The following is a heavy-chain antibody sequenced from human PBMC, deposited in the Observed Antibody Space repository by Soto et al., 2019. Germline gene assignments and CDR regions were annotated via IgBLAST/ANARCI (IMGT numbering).Heavy chain of an antibody. Sequence: RLSCAASGFTFSSYGMHWVRQAPGKGLEWVAVISYDGSNKYYADSVKGRFTISRDNSKNTLYLQMNSLRAEDTAVYYCAKDSALEWLSYGMDVWGQGTTVTVSS. D-gene: IGHD3-3*01. CDR2: ISYDGSNK. J-gene: IGHJ6*02. CDR1: GFTFSSYG. CDR3: AKDSALEWLSYGMDV. V-gene: IGHV3-30*18.